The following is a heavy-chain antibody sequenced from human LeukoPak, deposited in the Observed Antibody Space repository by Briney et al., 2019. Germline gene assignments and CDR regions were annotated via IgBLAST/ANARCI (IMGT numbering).Heavy chain of an antibody. J-gene: IGHJ4*02. CDR3: ARENNRECSSSSCPRDY. CDR2: ISRTGDPT. Sequence: PGGSLRLSCATSGFTFSSYSMNWFRQAPGKGLEWVSAISRTGDPTSYADSVRGRFTISRDNAKDSLYLQMNSLRAEDTAVYFCARENNRECSSSSCPRDYWGQGALVTVSS. CDR1: GFTFSSYS. D-gene: IGHD2-2*01. V-gene: IGHV3-21*01.